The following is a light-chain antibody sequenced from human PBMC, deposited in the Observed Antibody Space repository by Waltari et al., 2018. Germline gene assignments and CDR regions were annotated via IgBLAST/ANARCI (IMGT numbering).Light chain of an antibody. CDR1: SSDIGGYNY. CDR2: DVA. Sequence: QSALTQPAPVSGSPGQSITISCTGTSSDIGGYNYVSWYQQHPGKAPKLMIYDVARWPSGVSNRFSGSKSGNTASLTISGLQAEDEADYYCTSYTTTKTVVFGGGTKVTVL. CDR3: TSYTTTKTVV. J-gene: IGLJ2*01. V-gene: IGLV2-14*01.